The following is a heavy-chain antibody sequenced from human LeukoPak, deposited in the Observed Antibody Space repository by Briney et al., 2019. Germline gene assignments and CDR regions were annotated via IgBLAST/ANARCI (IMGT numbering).Heavy chain of an antibody. Sequence: SETLSLTCTVSGGSISSSTYYWAWIRQPPGKGLEWIGSIYYSGSTYYSPSLKSRVTISVDTSKNQFSLKLSSVTAADTAVYYSVRYCSSVSCYNYCGMDVWGQGTTVTVSS. CDR3: VRYCSSVSCYNYCGMDV. V-gene: IGHV4-39*01. CDR1: GGSISSSTYY. J-gene: IGHJ6*02. D-gene: IGHD2-2*02. CDR2: IYYSGST.